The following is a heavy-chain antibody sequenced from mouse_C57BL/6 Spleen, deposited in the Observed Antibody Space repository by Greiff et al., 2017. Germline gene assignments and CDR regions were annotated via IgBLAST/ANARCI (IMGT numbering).Heavy chain of an antibody. V-gene: IGHV1-80*01. CDR3: ASRTAQATRMDY. CDR2: IYPGDGDT. D-gene: IGHD3-2*02. Sequence: VQLQQSGAELVKPGASVKISCKASGYAFSSYWMNWVKQRPGKGLEWIGQIYPGDGDTNYNGKFKGKATLTADKSSSTAYMQLSSLTSEDSAVYFCASRTAQATRMDYWGQGTSVTVSS. CDR1: GYAFSSYW. J-gene: IGHJ4*01.